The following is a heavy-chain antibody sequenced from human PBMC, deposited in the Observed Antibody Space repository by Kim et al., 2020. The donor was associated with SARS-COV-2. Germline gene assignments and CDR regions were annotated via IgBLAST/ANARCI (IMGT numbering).Heavy chain of an antibody. D-gene: IGHD2-15*01. Sequence: SETLSLTCTVSGGSISSGGYYWSWIRQHPGKGLEWIGYIYYSGSTYYNSSLKSRVTISLDTSKNQFSLKPSSVTAADTAVYYCARAATNVVVVVATVVAFAIWGHGTMVTVSS. J-gene: IGHJ3*02. CDR2: IYYSGST. CDR3: ARAATNVVVVVATVVAFAI. CDR1: GGSISSGGYY. V-gene: IGHV4-31*03.